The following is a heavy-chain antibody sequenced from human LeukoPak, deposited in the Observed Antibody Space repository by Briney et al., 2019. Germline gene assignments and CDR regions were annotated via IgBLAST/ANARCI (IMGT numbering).Heavy chain of an antibody. CDR3: ARHIEYYFDY. CDR1: GGSISSYY. J-gene: IGHJ4*02. CDR2: IYYSGST. Sequence: SETLSLTCTVSGGSISSYYWSWIRQPPGKGLEWIGYIYYSGSTNYNPSLKSRATISVDTSKNQFSLKLSSVTAADTAVYYCARHIEYYFDYWGQGTLVTVSS. D-gene: IGHD3-16*02. V-gene: IGHV4-59*08.